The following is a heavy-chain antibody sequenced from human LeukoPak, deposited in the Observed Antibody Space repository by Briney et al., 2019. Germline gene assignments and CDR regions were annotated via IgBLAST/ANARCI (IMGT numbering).Heavy chain of an antibody. D-gene: IGHD2-8*01. J-gene: IGHJ4*02. Sequence: PGGSLRLPCAASGFTFSSYGMHWVRQAPGKGLEWMAVIWYDGSNKYYADSVKGRFTISRDNSKNTLYLQMNSLRAEDTAVYYCARDCTNGVCYGTDFDYWGQGTLVTVSS. CDR3: ARDCTNGVCYGTDFDY. V-gene: IGHV3-33*01. CDR2: IWYDGSNK. CDR1: GFTFSSYG.